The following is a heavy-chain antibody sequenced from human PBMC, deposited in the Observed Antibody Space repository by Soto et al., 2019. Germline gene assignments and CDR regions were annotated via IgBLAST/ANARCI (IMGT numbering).Heavy chain of an antibody. D-gene: IGHD1-1*01. CDR3: ARRAETNGWNGFGADKYYFDF. J-gene: IGHJ4*02. CDR2: IVVGSGNT. Sequence: SVKVSCKASGFTFTSSAVQWVRQARGQRLEWIGWIVVGSGNTNYAQKFQERVTITRDMSTSTAYVELSSLRSEDTAVYYCARRAETNGWNGFGADKYYFDFWGQGTLVTVSS. V-gene: IGHV1-58*01. CDR1: GFTFTSSA.